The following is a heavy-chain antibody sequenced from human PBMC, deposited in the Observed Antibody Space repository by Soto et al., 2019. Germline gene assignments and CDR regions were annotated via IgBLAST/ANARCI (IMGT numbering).Heavy chain of an antibody. CDR1: GYTFTSYY. J-gene: IGHJ6*02. CDR3: ARDINCSGGSCYPNYYYYGMDV. Sequence: KVSCKAAGYTFTSYYMHWLRKTHGQGLEWMGIINPSGGSTSYAQKFQGRVTMTRDTSTSTVYMELSSLRSEDTAVYYCARDINCSGGSCYPNYYYYGMDVWGQGTTVTVSS. CDR2: INPSGGST. D-gene: IGHD2-15*01. V-gene: IGHV1-46*01.